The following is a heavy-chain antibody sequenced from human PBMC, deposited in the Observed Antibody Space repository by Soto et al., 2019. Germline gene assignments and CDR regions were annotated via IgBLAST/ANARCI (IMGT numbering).Heavy chain of an antibody. CDR2: ISGSGDER. V-gene: IGHV3-23*01. CDR3: VKEGISRLFAFDY. J-gene: IGHJ4*02. Sequence: EVQLLESGGGLVQPGGSLRLSCAASGFSFSSCAMSWVRQAPGKGLEWVSGISGSGDERYHADSVKGRFTISRDNSKSRLHLQMNSLGAEDTAVYYCVKEGISRLFAFDYWGQGIMVIVSS. CDR1: GFSFSSCA. D-gene: IGHD2-21*01.